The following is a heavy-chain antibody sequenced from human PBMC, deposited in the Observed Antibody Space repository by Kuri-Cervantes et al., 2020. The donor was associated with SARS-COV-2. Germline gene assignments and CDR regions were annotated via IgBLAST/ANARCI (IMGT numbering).Heavy chain of an antibody. V-gene: IGHV1-46*01. Sequence: ASVKVSCKASGYTFTSYYMHWVRQAPGQGLEWMGIINPSGGSTSYAQKFQGRVTMTRGTSTSTVYMELSSLRSEDTAVYYCARGVQLWFQGNYYYYYMDVCGKGTTVTVSS. J-gene: IGHJ6*03. CDR2: INPSGGST. CDR3: ARGVQLWFQGNYYYYYMDV. CDR1: GYTFTSYY. D-gene: IGHD5-18*01.